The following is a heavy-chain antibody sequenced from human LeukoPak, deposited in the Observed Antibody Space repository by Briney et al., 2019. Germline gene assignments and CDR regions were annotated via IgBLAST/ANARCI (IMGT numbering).Heavy chain of an antibody. V-gene: IGHV3-7*01. CDR3: ARVRLPKRAAAGGNYYYYYMDV. CDR1: GFTFSSYW. CDR2: IKQDGSEK. J-gene: IGHJ6*03. D-gene: IGHD6-13*01. Sequence: GGSLRLSCAASGFTFSSYWMSWVRQAPGKGLEWVANIKQDGSEKYYVDSVKGRFTISRDNAKNSLYLQMNSLRAEDTAVYYCARVRLPKRAAAGGNYYYYYMDVWGKGTTVTVSS.